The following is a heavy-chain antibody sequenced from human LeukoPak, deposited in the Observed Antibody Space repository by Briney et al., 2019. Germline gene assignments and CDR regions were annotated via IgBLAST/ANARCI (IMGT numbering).Heavy chain of an antibody. Sequence: ASVKVSCKASGYTFTNYAISWVRQAPGQGLEWVARISGYNGNTDYAQKVKDRVTVTADTSTAYLEMRGLTSDDTAVYYCVRDHGDFVGVKVGFGSWGQGTLVTVSS. D-gene: IGHD4-17*01. CDR2: ISGYNGNT. J-gene: IGHJ4*02. CDR1: GYTFTNYA. V-gene: IGHV1-18*01. CDR3: VRDHGDFVGVKVGFGS.